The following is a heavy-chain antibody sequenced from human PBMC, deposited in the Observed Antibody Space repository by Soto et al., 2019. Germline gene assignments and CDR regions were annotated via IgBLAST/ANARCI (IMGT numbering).Heavy chain of an antibody. CDR1: GFTFRSYA. J-gene: IGHJ6*02. CDR2: ISYDGSNK. CDR3: ARETDGMDA. V-gene: IGHV3-30*04. Sequence: QVQLVESGGGVVQPGRSLRLSCAASGFTFRSYAMHWVRQAPGKGLEWVAVISYDGSNKYYAESVKGRFTISRDNSKSTLYMQMSGLRGEDTAVYYCARETDGMDAWGQGTTVTVSS.